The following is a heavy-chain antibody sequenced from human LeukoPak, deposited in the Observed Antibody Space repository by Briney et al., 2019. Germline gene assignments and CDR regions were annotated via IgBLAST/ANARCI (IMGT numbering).Heavy chain of an antibody. Sequence: GGSLRLSCAASGFTFSSYSMNWVRQAPGKGLEWVSYISSSSSTIYYVDSVKGRFTISRDNAKNSLYLQLNSLRAEDTAVYYCARDRVDEYRLDVWGKGTTVTVSS. CDR1: GFTFSSYS. D-gene: IGHD2-2*01. J-gene: IGHJ6*04. CDR3: ARDRVDEYRLDV. CDR2: ISSSSSTI. V-gene: IGHV3-48*01.